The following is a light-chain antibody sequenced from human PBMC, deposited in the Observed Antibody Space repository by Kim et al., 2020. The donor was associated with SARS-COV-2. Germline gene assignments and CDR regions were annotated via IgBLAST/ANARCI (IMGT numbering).Light chain of an antibody. V-gene: IGKV1-16*02. CDR3: QQYNTYPLT. CDR1: QGISNY. CDR2: DAS. J-gene: IGKJ4*01. Sequence: ASKGDRVTITCRASQGISNYLAGFRQKPVTAPESLIYDASTLYSGVPSKFSGSGSVTEFTLTISSLQPEDVRTYYCQQYNTYPLTFGGGTKVDIK.